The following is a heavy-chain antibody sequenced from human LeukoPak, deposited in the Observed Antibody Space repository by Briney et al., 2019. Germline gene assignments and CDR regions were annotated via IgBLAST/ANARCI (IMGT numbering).Heavy chain of an antibody. D-gene: IGHD1-1*01. CDR1: GFTFSTYG. V-gene: IGHV3-7*01. CDR3: ARGVPTGIDYFDY. Sequence: PGGSLRLSCAASGFTFSTYGMHWVRQAPGKGLEWVANIKQDGSETYYVDSVKGRFTISRDNAKNSLYLQMSSLRAEDTAIYYCARGVPTGIDYFDYWGQGTLATVSS. J-gene: IGHJ4*02. CDR2: IKQDGSET.